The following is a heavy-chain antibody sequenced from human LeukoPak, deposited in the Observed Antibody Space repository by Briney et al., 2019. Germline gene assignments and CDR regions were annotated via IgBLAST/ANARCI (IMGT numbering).Heavy chain of an antibody. V-gene: IGHV3-7*01. CDR3: ASIYATDGYLRGPDY. Sequence: PGGSLRLSCAASGFTFSRYWMSWFRQAPGKGLEWVANINQDGSAKYYVDSVKGRFTVSRDNAEKSLYLEMNSLRPEDTAVYYCASIYATDGYLRGPDYWSQATLVTASS. CDR1: GFTFSRYW. J-gene: IGHJ4*02. D-gene: IGHD2-8*01. CDR2: INQDGSAK.